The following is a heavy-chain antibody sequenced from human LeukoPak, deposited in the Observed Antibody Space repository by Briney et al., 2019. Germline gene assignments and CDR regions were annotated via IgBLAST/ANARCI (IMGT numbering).Heavy chain of an antibody. J-gene: IGHJ4*02. Sequence: PGGSLRLSCAASGFTFSSYAMSWVRQAPGKGLEWVSSISSSSSYIYYADSVKGRFTISRDNAKNSLYLQMNSLRAEDTAVYYCARSAPGGYYFDYWGQGTLVTVSS. V-gene: IGHV3-21*01. D-gene: IGHD6-6*01. CDR2: ISSSSSYI. CDR1: GFTFSSYA. CDR3: ARSAPGGYYFDY.